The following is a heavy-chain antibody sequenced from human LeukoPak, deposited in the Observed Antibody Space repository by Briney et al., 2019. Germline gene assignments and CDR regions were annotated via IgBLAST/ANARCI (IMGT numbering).Heavy chain of an antibody. CDR3: ARDDSSGYYGFDY. D-gene: IGHD3-22*01. CDR2: INSDGSSR. J-gene: IGHJ4*02. CDR1: GFTFSSYW. V-gene: IGHV3-74*01. Sequence: GGSLRLSCVASGFTFSSYWMHWVRQAPGKGLVWVSRINSDGSSRSYADSVKGRFTISRDNAKNTLYLQMNSLRAEDTAVYYCARDDSSGYYGFDYWGQGTLVTVSS.